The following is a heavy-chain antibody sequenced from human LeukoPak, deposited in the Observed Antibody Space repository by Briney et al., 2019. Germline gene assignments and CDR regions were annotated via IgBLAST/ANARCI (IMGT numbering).Heavy chain of an antibody. V-gene: IGHV3-7*01. Sequence: GSLRLSCAASGFTFSSYWMSWVRQAPGKGLEWVANIKQDGSEKYYVDSVKGRFTISRDNAKNSLYLQMNSLRAEDTAVYYCAKDRRRSSSWYYYYYMDVWGKGTTVTISS. CDR1: GFTFSSYW. J-gene: IGHJ6*03. CDR2: IKQDGSEK. CDR3: AKDRRRSSSWYYYYYMDV. D-gene: IGHD6-13*01.